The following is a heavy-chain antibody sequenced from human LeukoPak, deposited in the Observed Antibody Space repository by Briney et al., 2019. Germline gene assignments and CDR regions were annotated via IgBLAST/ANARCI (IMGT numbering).Heavy chain of an antibody. CDR3: ARDIVVVVSARFDY. J-gene: IGHJ4*02. CDR1: GYTFTSYG. D-gene: IGHD2-15*01. Sequence: ASVKVSCKASGYTFTSYGISRVRQAPGQGLEWMGWISAYNGNTNYAQKLQGRVTMTTDTSTSTAYMELRSLRSDDTAVYYCARDIVVVVSARFDYWGQGTLVTVSS. V-gene: IGHV1-18*04. CDR2: ISAYNGNT.